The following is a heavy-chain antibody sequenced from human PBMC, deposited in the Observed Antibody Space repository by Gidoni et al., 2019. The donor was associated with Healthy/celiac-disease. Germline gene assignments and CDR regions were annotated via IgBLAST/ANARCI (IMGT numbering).Heavy chain of an antibody. D-gene: IGHD2-15*01. CDR3: ARGRSLRGYCSGGSCSRSNWFDH. J-gene: IGHJ5*02. Sequence: QVQLQQWGAGLLKPSETLSLTCAVYGGSFSGYSCSWIRPPPGKGLEWIGEINHSGSTNYNPSRKSRVTISVDTSKNQFSLKLSSVTAADTAVYYCARGRSLRGYCSGGSCSRSNWFDHWGQGTLVTVSS. CDR1: GGSFSGYS. CDR2: INHSGST. V-gene: IGHV4-34*01.